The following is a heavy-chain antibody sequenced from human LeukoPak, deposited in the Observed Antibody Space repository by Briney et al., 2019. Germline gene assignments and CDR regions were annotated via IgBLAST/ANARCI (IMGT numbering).Heavy chain of an antibody. CDR1: GYTFTSYD. V-gene: IGHV1-8*03. Sequence: ASVKVSCKASGYTFTSYDINWVRQATGQGLEWMGWMNPNSGNTGYAQKFQGRVTITRNTSISTAYMELRSLRSDDTAVYYCARHYETYYYDSSGTYNWFDPWGQGTLVTVSS. CDR2: MNPNSGNT. CDR3: ARHYETYYYDSSGTYNWFDP. D-gene: IGHD3-22*01. J-gene: IGHJ5*02.